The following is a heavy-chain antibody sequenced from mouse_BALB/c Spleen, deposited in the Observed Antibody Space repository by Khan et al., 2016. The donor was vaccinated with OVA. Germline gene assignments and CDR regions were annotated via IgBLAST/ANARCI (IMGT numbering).Heavy chain of an antibody. D-gene: IGHD2-10*01. CDR3: ARQPYYHYNIMDY. CDR2: IWSDGST. V-gene: IGHV2-6-1*01. CDR1: GFSLTNYG. Sequence: QVQLKESGPGLVAPSQSLSITCTISGFSLTNYGVHWVRQPPGKGLEWLVVIWSDGSTTYNSALKSKLSISKDNSKSQVFLKINSLKTDDTAMYFCARQPYYHYNIMDYWGQGTSVTVSS. J-gene: IGHJ4*01.